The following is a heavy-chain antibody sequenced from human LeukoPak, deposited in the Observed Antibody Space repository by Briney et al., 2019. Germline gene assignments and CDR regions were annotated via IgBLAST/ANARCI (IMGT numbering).Heavy chain of an antibody. Sequence: GGSLRLSCAASGFTFSSYWMSWVRQAPGKGLEWVANIKQDGSEKYYVDSVKGRFTISRDNAKNSLYLQMNSLRAEDTAVYYCARRIAAAGYDAFDIWGQGTMVTVSS. D-gene: IGHD6-13*01. CDR1: GFTFSSYW. J-gene: IGHJ3*02. V-gene: IGHV3-7*01. CDR2: IKQDGSEK. CDR3: ARRIAAAGYDAFDI.